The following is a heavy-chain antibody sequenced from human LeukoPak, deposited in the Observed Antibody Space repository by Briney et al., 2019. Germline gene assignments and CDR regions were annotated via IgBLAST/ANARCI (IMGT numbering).Heavy chain of an antibody. CDR3: ARGYYDSSGYYFRRLYYFDY. J-gene: IGHJ4*02. CDR2: IYYSAST. CDR1: GGSISSGGYY. V-gene: IGHV4-30-4*08. D-gene: IGHD3-22*01. Sequence: SETLSLTCTVSGGSISSGGYYWSWIRQPPGKGLEWIGYIYYSASTYYNPSLKSRVTISVDTSKNQFSLKLSSVTAADTAVYYCARGYYDSSGYYFRRLYYFDYWGQGTLVTVSS.